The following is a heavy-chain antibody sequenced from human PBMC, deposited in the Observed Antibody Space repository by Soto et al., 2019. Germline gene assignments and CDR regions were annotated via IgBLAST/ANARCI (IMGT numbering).Heavy chain of an antibody. CDR3: TGLEAATGTSDY. D-gene: IGHD6-13*01. J-gene: IGHJ4*02. CDR2: IRTRPDSYAT. CDR1: GLAFSGYS. Sequence: EVQLVESGGGLVQPGGSLRLSCAASGLAFSGYSIHWVRQASGKGLEWVGRIRTRPDSYATAYAASVKGRFTITRYDAANRAYLQMSSLKTEDTALYCCTGLEAATGTSDYWGQGVLVTVSS. V-gene: IGHV3-73*02.